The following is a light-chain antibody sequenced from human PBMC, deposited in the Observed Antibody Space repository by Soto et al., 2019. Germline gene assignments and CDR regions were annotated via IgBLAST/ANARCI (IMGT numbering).Light chain of an antibody. V-gene: IGKV3-20*01. CDR2: EAS. J-gene: IGKJ4*01. CDR3: QQYGHSPLT. Sequence: DIVLTQSPGTLSVSPGERATLSCRAMQTLTNISLAWYQQRPGQAPRLRVYEASSRATGISNRSSGSGSGSDFTLTINKLEPGDSAVYYCQQYGHSPLTFGGGTKVEIK. CDR1: QTLTNIS.